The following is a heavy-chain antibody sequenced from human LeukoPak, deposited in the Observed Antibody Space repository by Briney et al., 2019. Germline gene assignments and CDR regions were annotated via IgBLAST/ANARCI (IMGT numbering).Heavy chain of an antibody. CDR1: GFTFSTYW. V-gene: IGHV3-7*02. D-gene: IGHD6-13*01. J-gene: IGHJ4*02. CDR2: MKQDGSER. Sequence: PGGSLRLSCAASGFTFSTYWMTWVRQAPGKGLEWVANMKQDGSERNYVDSVKGRFTISRDNAKNSLYLQMNSLRAEDTAVYYCARGKQLVQAIDYWGQGTLVTVSS. CDR3: ARGKQLVQAIDY.